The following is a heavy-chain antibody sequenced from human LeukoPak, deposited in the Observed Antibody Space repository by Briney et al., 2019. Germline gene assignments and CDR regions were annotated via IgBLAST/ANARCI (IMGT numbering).Heavy chain of an antibody. CDR1: GFTFSTYG. CDR3: ARGGAYCRGDCPLDAFDP. V-gene: IGHV3-30*03. Sequence: GGSLRLSRAASGFTFSTYGIHWVRQAPGKGLEWVAHMSYDEGTKYYADSVKGRFTISRDNSKNTLYLQMNSLRAEDTAFYYCARGGAYCRGDCPLDAFDPWGQGTMVTVSS. CDR2: MSYDEGTK. J-gene: IGHJ3*01. D-gene: IGHD2-21*02.